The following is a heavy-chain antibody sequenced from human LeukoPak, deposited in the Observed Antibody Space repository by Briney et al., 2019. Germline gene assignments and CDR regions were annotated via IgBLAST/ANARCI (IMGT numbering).Heavy chain of an antibody. V-gene: IGHV4-34*01. CDR2: INHSGST. D-gene: IGHD4-17*01. Sequence: GSLRLSCAASGFTFSSYWMSWIRQPPGKGLEWIGEINHSGSTNYNPSLKSRVTISVDTSKNQFSLKLSSVTAADTAVYYCARDQTTEDAFDIWGQGTMVTVSS. J-gene: IGHJ3*02. CDR3: ARDQTTEDAFDI. CDR1: GFTFSSYW.